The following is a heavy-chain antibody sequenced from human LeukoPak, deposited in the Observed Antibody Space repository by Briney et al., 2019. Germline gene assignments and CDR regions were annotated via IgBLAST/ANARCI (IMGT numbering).Heavy chain of an antibody. J-gene: IGHJ4*02. Sequence: PGGSLRLSCAASGFTFSSYWTSWVRQAPGKGLEWVAFIRYEGSNKYYSDSVKGRFTMSRDNSKNTLYLQRNSLRAEDTAVYYCAKDRDSYGYYPYYFDYWGQGTLVTVSS. CDR2: IRYEGSNK. D-gene: IGHD3-22*01. CDR3: AKDRDSYGYYPYYFDY. V-gene: IGHV3-30*02. CDR1: GFTFSSYW.